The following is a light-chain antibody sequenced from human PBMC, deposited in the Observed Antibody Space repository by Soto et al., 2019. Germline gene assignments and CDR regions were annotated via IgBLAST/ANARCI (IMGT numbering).Light chain of an antibody. Sequence: DIVMTQSPDSLAVSLGERATINCKSSQNVLYSSNNKNYLAWYQQKPGQPPKLLIYWASTRESRVPDRFSGSGSETDFTLTISSLQAEDVAVYYCQQYYSSPLTFGPGTKVDIK. CDR1: QNVLYSSNNKNY. V-gene: IGKV4-1*01. CDR2: WAS. CDR3: QQYYSSPLT. J-gene: IGKJ3*01.